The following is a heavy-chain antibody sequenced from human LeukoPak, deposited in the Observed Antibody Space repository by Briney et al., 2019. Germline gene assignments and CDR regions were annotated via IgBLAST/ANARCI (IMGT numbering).Heavy chain of an antibody. V-gene: IGHV3-30*02. CDR3: AKDPTAMVTYYYYMDV. CDR1: GFTFSAYW. CDR2: IRYDGSNI. Sequence: GESLRLSCAASGFTFSAYWMTWVRQAPGKGLDWVAFIRYDGSNIYYADSVKGRFTISRDNSKNTLYLQMNSLRAEDTAVYYCAKDPTAMVTYYYYMDVWGKGTTVTISS. J-gene: IGHJ6*03. D-gene: IGHD5-18*01.